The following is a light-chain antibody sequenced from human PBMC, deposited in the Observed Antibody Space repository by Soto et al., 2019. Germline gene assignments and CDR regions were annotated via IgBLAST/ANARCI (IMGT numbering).Light chain of an antibody. J-gene: IGKJ5*01. V-gene: IGKV1-33*01. CDR1: HDIKND. CDR3: QQYDIHST. Sequence: NGLTQSPSSLSASVGDRVTITFQASHDIKNDLNWYQQKSGKAPKLLIHAASTLEAGVPSRFSGSGSGTEFTLTITSLQADDFAAYYCQQYDIHSTFGQGTRLEI. CDR2: AAS.